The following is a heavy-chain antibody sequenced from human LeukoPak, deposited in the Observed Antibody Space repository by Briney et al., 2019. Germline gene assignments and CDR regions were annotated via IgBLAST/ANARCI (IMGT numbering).Heavy chain of an antibody. CDR1: GGSFSGYY. Sequence: SETLSLTCAVYGGSFSGYYWSWIRQSPGKGLEWIGEINHSGSTYYSPSLKSRVTISVDAFNNHFSLTLSSVTAADTAVYYCARYHSRSHEGWIDPWGQGALVTVSS. J-gene: IGHJ5*02. CDR2: INHSGST. D-gene: IGHD3-10*01. V-gene: IGHV4-34*01. CDR3: ARYHSRSHEGWIDP.